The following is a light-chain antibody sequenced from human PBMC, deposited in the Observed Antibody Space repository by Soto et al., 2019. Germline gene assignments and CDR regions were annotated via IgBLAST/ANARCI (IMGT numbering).Light chain of an antibody. Sequence: DIQMTQSPATLSASVGDRVTITCRASQSISSWLAWYQQKPSKVPKLLIDDASSLESGVPSRFSGSGSGTEFTLTISSLQPDDFATSYCQRYNTYPWTFGQGTKVEIK. J-gene: IGKJ1*01. CDR1: QSISSW. CDR3: QRYNTYPWT. CDR2: DAS. V-gene: IGKV1-5*01.